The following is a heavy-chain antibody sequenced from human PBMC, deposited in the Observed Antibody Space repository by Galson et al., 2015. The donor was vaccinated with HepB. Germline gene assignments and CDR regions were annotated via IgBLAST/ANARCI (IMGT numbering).Heavy chain of an antibody. J-gene: IGHJ5*02. V-gene: IGHV3-23*01. CDR2: ISARGGNT. CDR1: GFTFTNCA. D-gene: IGHD3-22*01. Sequence: SLRLSCAASGFTFTNCAMDWVRQAPGKGLEWVSSISARGGNTYYADSVKGRFTISRDNSKNTLYLQTNSLTAEDTAVYYCAKGNYSSGRNWFDPWGQGTLVTVSS. CDR3: AKGNYSSGRNWFDP.